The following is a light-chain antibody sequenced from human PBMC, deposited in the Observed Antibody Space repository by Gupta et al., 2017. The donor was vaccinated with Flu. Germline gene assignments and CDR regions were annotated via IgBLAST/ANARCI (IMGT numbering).Light chain of an antibody. CDR3: QQRSNCPRGS. V-gene: IGKV3-11*01. J-gene: IGKJ2*03. Sequence: EIVLTQSPATLSLSQGERATLACTASQSVSSYLACYQQKPSQAPRLLIYDASNRATGIPDFTLTISSREPEDFAVYYCQQRSNCPRGSFGQGTKLEIK. CDR1: QSVSSY. CDR2: DAS.